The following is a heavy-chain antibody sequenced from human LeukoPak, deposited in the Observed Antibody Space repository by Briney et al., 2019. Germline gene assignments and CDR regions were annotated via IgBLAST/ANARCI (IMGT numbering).Heavy chain of an antibody. Sequence: GESLKISCKGSGYSFTTYWIGWVRQMPGKGLEWMGIIYPGDSDTRYSLCFQGQVTISADKSISTAYLQCISLKASDTAMYYCARIFDLGMLTGAFDIWGQGTMVTVSS. CDR1: GYSFTTYW. J-gene: IGHJ3*02. CDR3: ARIFDLGMLTGAFDI. V-gene: IGHV5-51*01. CDR2: IYPGDSDT. D-gene: IGHD2-8*01.